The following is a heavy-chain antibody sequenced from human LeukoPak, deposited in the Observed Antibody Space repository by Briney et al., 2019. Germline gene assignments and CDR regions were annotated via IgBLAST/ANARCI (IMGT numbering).Heavy chain of an antibody. D-gene: IGHD6-25*01. V-gene: IGHV4-59*08. CDR3: ASLYGSGYYDGDF. CDR1: GGSIRSYY. CDR2: IYSSGTT. J-gene: IGHJ4*02. Sequence: PSETLSLTCTVSGGSIRSYYWSWIRQPPGKGLEGFGYIYSSGTTNYNPSLKRRVTFSIDSTKNPFSLKLTSVRAADTAFYYCASLYGSGYYDGDFWGQGSLVTVSS.